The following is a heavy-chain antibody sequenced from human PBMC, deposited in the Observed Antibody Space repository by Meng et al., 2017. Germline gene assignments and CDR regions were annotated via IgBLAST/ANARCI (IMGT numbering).Heavy chain of an antibody. CDR3: ACPAKLGYCSGGSCYSFEN. D-gene: IGHD2-15*01. CDR2: INHSGST. CDR1: GGSFSGYY. J-gene: IGHJ4*02. V-gene: IGHV4-34*01. Sequence: QVQLQQGGAGLLKPSKPLSLTCAVDGGSFSGYYWSWIRQPPGKGLEWIGEINHSGSTNYNPSLKSRVTISVDTSKNQFSLKLSSVTAADTAVYYCACPAKLGYCSGGSCYSFENWGQGTLVTVSS.